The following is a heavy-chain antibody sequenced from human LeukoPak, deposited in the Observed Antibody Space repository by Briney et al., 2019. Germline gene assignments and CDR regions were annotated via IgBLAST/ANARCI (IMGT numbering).Heavy chain of an antibody. V-gene: IGHV4-34*01. CDR1: GGSFSGYY. CDR3: ASPGNSSGWYMDYFDY. CDR2: INHSGST. J-gene: IGHJ4*02. Sequence: PSETLSLTCAVYGGSFSGYYWSWIRQPPGKGLEWIGEINHSGSTNYNPSLKSRVTISVDTSKNQFSLKLSSVTAADTAVYYCASPGNSSGWYMDYFDYWGQGTLVTVSS. D-gene: IGHD6-19*01.